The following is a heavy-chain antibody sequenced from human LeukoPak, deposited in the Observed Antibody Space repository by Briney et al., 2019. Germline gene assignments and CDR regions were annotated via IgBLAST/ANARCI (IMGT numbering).Heavy chain of an antibody. CDR3: AKSSFDWLLYYFDY. Sequence: GGSLRLSSAASGFIFSSYWMHWVRQAPGRGLVWVSRINSDGSNTTYADSVKGRFTISRDNAKNTLYLQMNSLRAEDTAVYYCAKSSFDWLLYYFDYWGQGTLVTVSS. CDR1: GFIFSSYW. V-gene: IGHV3-74*01. J-gene: IGHJ4*02. CDR2: INSDGSNT. D-gene: IGHD3-9*01.